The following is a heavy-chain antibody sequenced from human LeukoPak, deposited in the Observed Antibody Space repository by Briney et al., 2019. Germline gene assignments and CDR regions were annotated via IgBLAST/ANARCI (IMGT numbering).Heavy chain of an antibody. Sequence: GGSLRLSCAGSGFTFSNYWMHWVRQTPGKGLVWVSRISGDGSITYYADSVKGRFTISRDNAKNTMYLQMSSLRAEDTALYYCAKSCSGGICYGDSWGQGTLVTVSS. V-gene: IGHV3-74*01. J-gene: IGHJ4*02. CDR1: GFTFSNYW. D-gene: IGHD2-15*01. CDR3: AKSCSGGICYGDS. CDR2: ISGDGSIT.